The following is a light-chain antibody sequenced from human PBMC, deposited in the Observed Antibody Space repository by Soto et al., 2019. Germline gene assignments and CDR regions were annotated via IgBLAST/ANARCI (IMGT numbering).Light chain of an antibody. CDR1: QSISSY. CDR2: AAS. V-gene: IGKV1-39*01. J-gene: IGKJ4*01. CDR3: QQYNSAPLT. Sequence: DIQMTQSPSSLSASVGDRVTITCRASQSISSYLNWYQQKPGKAPKLLIYAASSLQSGVPSRFSGSGSGTDFTLTISSLQPEAFETYYCQQYNSAPLTLGGGTKVDLK.